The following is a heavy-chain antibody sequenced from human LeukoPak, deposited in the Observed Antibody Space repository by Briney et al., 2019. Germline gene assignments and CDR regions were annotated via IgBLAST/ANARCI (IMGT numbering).Heavy chain of an antibody. J-gene: IGHJ6*03. CDR3: ARGSSPYYYYYYMDV. V-gene: IGHV1-18*01. Sequence: ASVKVSCKASGYTFFTYGISWVRQAPGQGLEWMGWISAYNGNTNSAQKFQGRVTMTTDTSTSTAYMELRSLRSDDTAVYYCARGSSPYYYYYYMDVWGKGTTVTVSS. D-gene: IGHD6-6*01. CDR2: ISAYNGNT. CDR1: GYTFFTYG.